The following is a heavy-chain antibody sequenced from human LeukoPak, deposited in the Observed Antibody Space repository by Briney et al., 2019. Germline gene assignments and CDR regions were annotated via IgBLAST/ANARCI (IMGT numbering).Heavy chain of an antibody. V-gene: IGHV1-2*02. Sequence: ASVKVSCKASGYTFTGYYMHWVRQAPGQGLEWMGWINPNNGGTNYPQKFQGRVTMTRDTSISTAYMELGRLRSDDTAVYYCARDQWLVGFDYWGQGTLVTVSS. CDR3: ARDQWLVGFDY. J-gene: IGHJ4*02. CDR2: INPNNGGT. CDR1: GYTFTGYY. D-gene: IGHD6-19*01.